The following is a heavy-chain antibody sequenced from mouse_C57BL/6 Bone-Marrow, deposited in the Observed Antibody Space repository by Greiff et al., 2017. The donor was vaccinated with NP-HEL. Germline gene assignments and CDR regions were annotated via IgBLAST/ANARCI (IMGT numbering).Heavy chain of an antibody. CDR3: ASPWFNY. J-gene: IGHJ2*01. Sequence: EVKLQQSGAELVKPGASVKLSCTASGFNIKDYYMHWVKQRTEQGLEWIGRIDPEDGETKYAPKFQGKATITADTSSNTAYLQLSSLTSEDTAVYYCASPWFNYWGQGTTLTVSS. CDR2: IDPEDGET. V-gene: IGHV14-2*01. CDR1: GFNIKDYY.